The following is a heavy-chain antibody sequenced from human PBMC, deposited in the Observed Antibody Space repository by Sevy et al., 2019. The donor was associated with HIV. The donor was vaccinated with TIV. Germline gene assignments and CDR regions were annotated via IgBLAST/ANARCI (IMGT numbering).Heavy chain of an antibody. D-gene: IGHD2-15*01. CDR3: ARGAHCGASSCYSSWLDP. V-gene: IGHV3-21*01. CDR2: VGTTRNQI. Sequence: GGSLRLSCAASGFSFSIYSVNWVRQAPGKGLEWVSFVGTTRNQIYYADSVRGRFTISRDNAKNSVCLQMTSLRDEDTAVYYCARGAHCGASSCYSSWLDPWGQRTLVTVSS. J-gene: IGHJ5*02. CDR1: GFSFSIYS.